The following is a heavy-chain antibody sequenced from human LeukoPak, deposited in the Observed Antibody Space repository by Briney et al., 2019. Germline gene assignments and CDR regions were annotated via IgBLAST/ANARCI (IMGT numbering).Heavy chain of an antibody. CDR1: GFTFTNYA. D-gene: IGHD4-17*01. V-gene: IGHV3-30*04. CDR3: ARPHSDYGGIDY. J-gene: IGHJ4*02. Sequence: GRSLRLSCAASGFTFTNYAIHWVRQAPGKGLEWVSVISFTGGNKYYADSVKGRFIISRDNSKSTIFLQMNSLKTEDTAVCYCARPHSDYGGIDYWGQGTLVTVSS. CDR2: ISFTGGNK.